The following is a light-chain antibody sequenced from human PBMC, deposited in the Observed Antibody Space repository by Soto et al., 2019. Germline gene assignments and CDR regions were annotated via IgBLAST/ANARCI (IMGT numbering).Light chain of an antibody. CDR3: QLSFSTPWT. J-gene: IGKJ1*01. Sequence: DIQLTQSPSSLSASVGDRVTITCRASQSIITYLNWYQQKPGKAPKLLIYAASSLQSGVPSRFSGSGSGTDFTLTISSLQPEDFATYYCQLSFSTPWTFGQGTKVDI. CDR2: AAS. V-gene: IGKV1-39*01. CDR1: QSIITY.